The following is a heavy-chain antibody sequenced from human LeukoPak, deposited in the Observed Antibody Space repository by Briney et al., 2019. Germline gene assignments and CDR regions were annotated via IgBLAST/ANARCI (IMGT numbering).Heavy chain of an antibody. CDR1: GFTFSNYW. CDR3: AREGRLRGDNYSDAFDL. Sequence: PGGSLRLSCAASGFTFSNYWMHWVRQAPGKGLVWVSRINSDGSIRSYADSVKGRFTISRDNAKNTLYLQMSSLRAEDTAVYFCAREGRLRGDNYSDAFDLWGQGTMVTVSS. V-gene: IGHV3-74*01. CDR2: INSDGSIR. J-gene: IGHJ3*01. D-gene: IGHD1-1*01.